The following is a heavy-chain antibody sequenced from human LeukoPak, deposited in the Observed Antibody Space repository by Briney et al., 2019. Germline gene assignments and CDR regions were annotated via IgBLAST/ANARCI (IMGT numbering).Heavy chain of an antibody. D-gene: IGHD1-26*01. V-gene: IGHV3-33*01. J-gene: IGHJ4*03. Sequence: GGSLRLSCAASGFTFSGYGMHWVRQAPGKGLEWVAVIWYDGSNKYYAVSVKGRFTISRDNSKNTLYLQMNSLRADDTAVYYCATENSGSYYGYFDSWGQGTLVTVSS. CDR3: ATENSGSYYGYFDS. CDR1: GFTFSGYG. CDR2: IWYDGSNK.